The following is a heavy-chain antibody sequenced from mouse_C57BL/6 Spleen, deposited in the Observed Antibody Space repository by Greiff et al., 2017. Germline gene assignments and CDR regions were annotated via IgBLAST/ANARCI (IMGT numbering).Heavy chain of an antibody. D-gene: IGHD5-5*01. CDR2: IDPETGGT. J-gene: IGHJ4*01. CDR3: ARRDLPLAMDY. CDR1: GYTFTDYE. V-gene: IGHV1-15*01. Sequence: QVQLQQSGAELVRPGASVTLSCKASGYTFTDYEMHWVKQTPVHGLEWIGAIDPETGGTAYNQKFKGKAILTADKSSSTAYMELRSLTSEDSAVYYCARRDLPLAMDYWGQGTSVTVSS.